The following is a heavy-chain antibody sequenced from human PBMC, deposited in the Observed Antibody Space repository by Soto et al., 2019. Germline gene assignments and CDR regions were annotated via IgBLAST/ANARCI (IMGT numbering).Heavy chain of an antibody. CDR1: GGSFSGYY. J-gene: IGHJ6*04. V-gene: IGHV4-34*01. D-gene: IGHD3-16*02. CDR3: ARAEYYDYVWGSYRPMVYYGMDV. CDR2: INHSGST. Sequence: SEXLSLTCAVYGGSFSGYYWSWIRQPPGKGLEWIGEINHSGSTNYNPSLKSRVTLSVDTSKKQFSLKLSSVTAADTAVYYCARAEYYDYVWGSYRPMVYYGMDVWGKGTTVTVSS.